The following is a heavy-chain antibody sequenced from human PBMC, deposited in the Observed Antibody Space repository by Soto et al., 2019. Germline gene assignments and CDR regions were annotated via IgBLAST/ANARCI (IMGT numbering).Heavy chain of an antibody. V-gene: IGHV3-74*01. CDR2: INSDGSTT. D-gene: IGHD1-26*01. CDR1: GFTFSSYW. CDR3: ARGWGRGTADY. Sequence: EVQVVESGGGLVQPGGSLRLSCAASGFTFSSYWMHWVRQAPGKGLLWVARINSDGSTTNYADSVKGRLTVSRDNAKNTLYLQMNSLRADDTAVYYCARGWGRGTADYWGQGTLVTVSS. J-gene: IGHJ4*02.